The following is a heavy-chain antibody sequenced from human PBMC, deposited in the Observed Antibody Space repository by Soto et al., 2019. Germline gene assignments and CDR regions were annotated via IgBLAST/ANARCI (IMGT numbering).Heavy chain of an antibody. CDR2: VYYSGST. Sequence: PSETLSLTCPVSGGSVSSSIYYWGWVRKPPGKGLEWIGSVYYSGSTYYNPSLESRVTISVDKSKNQFSLKLMSLSAADTAVYYCGRLEGLATISYYFDYWGQGALVTVSS. CDR3: GRLEGLATISYYFDY. V-gene: IGHV4-39*01. D-gene: IGHD3-9*01. CDR1: GGSVSSSIYY. J-gene: IGHJ4*02.